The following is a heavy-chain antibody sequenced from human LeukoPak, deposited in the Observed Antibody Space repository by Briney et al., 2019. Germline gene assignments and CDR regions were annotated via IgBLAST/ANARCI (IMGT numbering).Heavy chain of an antibody. CDR3: ARDPYSSSWYGLGWFDP. J-gene: IGHJ5*02. D-gene: IGHD6-13*01. V-gene: IGHV4-39*07. Sequence: SETLSLTCTVSGGSISSSSYYWGWIRQPPGKGLEWIGSIYYSGSTYYNPSLKSRVTISVDTSKNQFSLKLSSVTAADTAVYYCARDPYSSSWYGLGWFDPWGQGTLVTVSS. CDR1: GGSISSSSYY. CDR2: IYYSGST.